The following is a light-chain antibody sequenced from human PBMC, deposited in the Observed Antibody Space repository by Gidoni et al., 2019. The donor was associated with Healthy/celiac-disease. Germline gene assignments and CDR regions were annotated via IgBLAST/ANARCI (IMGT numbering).Light chain of an antibody. Sequence: QSALTQPASVSGSPGQSITISCTGTSRDGGGYNYAACYQQHPGKAPNLMIYEVSSRPSGVSNRFSCSKSGNTASLTTSGLQAEDEADYYCSSYTSSSLVVFGGGTKLTVL. CDR2: EVS. J-gene: IGLJ2*01. V-gene: IGLV2-14*01. CDR1: SRDGGGYNY. CDR3: SSYTSSSLVV.